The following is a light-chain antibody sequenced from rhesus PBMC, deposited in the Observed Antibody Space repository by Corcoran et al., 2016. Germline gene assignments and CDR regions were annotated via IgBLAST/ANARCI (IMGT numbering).Light chain of an antibody. CDR1: QGISNN. J-gene: IGKJ3*01. V-gene: IGKV1-25*01. CDR3: QHSYGIQFT. CDR2: KAS. Sequence: DIQMTQSPSSLSASVGDRVTITRRASQGISNNLAWYQQKPGIVPKLLIYKASTLQSGIPSRISGSGSGTDFTLTVSSLQPEDFATYYCQHSYGIQFTFGPGTKLDIK.